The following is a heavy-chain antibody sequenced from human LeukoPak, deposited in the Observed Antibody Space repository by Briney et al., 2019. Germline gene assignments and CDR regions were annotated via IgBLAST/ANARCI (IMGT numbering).Heavy chain of an antibody. CDR2: IYSGGST. D-gene: IGHD2-21*02. CDR3: ARVRYCGGDCYYFDY. CDR1: GFTVSSNY. V-gene: IGHV3-66*01. J-gene: IGHJ4*02. Sequence: GGSLRLSCAASGFTVSSNYMSWVRQAPGKGLEWVSVIYSGGSTYYADSVKGRFTISRDNSKKTLYLQMNSLRAEDTAVYYCARVRYCGGDCYYFDYWGQGTLVTVSS.